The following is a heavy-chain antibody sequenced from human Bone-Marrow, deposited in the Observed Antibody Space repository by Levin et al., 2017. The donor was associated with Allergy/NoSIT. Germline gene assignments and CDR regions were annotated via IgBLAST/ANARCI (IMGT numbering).Heavy chain of an antibody. V-gene: IGHV1-2*06. CDR3: VFWSGYYHTDEYFDY. D-gene: IGHD3-3*01. Sequence: GESLKISCKASGYTFTGYYMHWVRQAPGQGLEWMGRINPNSGGTNYAQKFQGRVTMTRDTSISTAYLELSRLRSDDTAVYYCVFWSGYYHTDEYFDYWGQGTLVTVSS. J-gene: IGHJ4*02. CDR2: INPNSGGT. CDR1: GYTFTGYY.